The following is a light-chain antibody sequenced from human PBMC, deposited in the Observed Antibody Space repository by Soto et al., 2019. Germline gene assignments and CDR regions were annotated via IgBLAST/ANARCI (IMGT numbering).Light chain of an antibody. CDR2: DAS. CDR3: QERSSWPPTFT. Sequence: EIVFTQSPATLSLSPGERATLSCRASQSVGKYLAWYQQKPGQAPRLLIYDASNRATGTPARFSGSGSGTDFTLSISSLEPEDFAVYYCQERSSWPPTFTFGPGTKVDIK. J-gene: IGKJ3*01. CDR1: QSVGKY. V-gene: IGKV3-11*01.